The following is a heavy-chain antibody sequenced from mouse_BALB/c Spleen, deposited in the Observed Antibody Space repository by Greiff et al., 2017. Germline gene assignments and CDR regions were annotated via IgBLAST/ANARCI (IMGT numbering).Heavy chain of an antibody. D-gene: IGHD2-4*01. CDR1: GYTFTDYW. V-gene: IGHV1-69*01. CDR2: IDTSDSYT. CDR3: ARGDYELAY. J-gene: IGHJ3*01. Sequence: QVQLQQPGAELVMPGASVKMSCKASGYTFTDYWMHWVKQRPGQGLEWIGAIDTSDSYTSYNQKFKGKATLTVDESSSTAYMQLSSLTSEDSAVYYCARGDYELAYWGKGTLVTVSA.